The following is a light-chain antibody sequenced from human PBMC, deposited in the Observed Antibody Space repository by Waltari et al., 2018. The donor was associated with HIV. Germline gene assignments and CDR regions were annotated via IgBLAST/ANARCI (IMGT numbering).Light chain of an antibody. Sequence: QSVLTQPPSVSGAPGKRVTISCTGGRSNIGADYDVHWYQPIPGTAPKLLISGNKNRPSGVPDRFSASKSGTSASLAITGLQAEDEADYFCQSYDRSLSASVVFGGGTKLTVL. V-gene: IGLV1-40*01. CDR1: RSNIGADYD. CDR2: GNK. CDR3: QSYDRSLSASVV. J-gene: IGLJ2*01.